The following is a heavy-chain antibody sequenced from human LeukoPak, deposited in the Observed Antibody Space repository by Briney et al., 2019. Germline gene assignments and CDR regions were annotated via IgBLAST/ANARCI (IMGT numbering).Heavy chain of an antibody. Sequence: GGSLRLSCAASGFTFSGSEMNWVRQAPGKGLDWVSYISSSGKTIYYADSVKGRFTISRDNAKNSLYLQMNSLRAEDTAVYYCARDTYHYTDPWGQGTLVTVSS. D-gene: IGHD3-16*01. J-gene: IGHJ5*02. V-gene: IGHV3-48*03. CDR3: ARDTYHYTDP. CDR2: ISSSGKTI. CDR1: GFTFSGSE.